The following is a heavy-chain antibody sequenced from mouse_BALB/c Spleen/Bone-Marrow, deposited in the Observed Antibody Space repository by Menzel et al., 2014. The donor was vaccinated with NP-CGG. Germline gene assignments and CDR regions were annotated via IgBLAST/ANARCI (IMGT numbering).Heavy chain of an antibody. V-gene: IGHV4-1*02. CDR2: INPDSSTI. D-gene: IGHD1-2*01. J-gene: IGHJ3*01. CDR1: GFDFSRYW. Sequence: EVKLVESGGGLVQPGGSLKLSCAASGFDFSRYWMSWVRQAPGKGLEWIGEINPDSSTINYTPSLKDKFIISRDNAKNXLYLQMSKVRSEDTALYYCARMHYYGYVAYGGQGTLVTVSA. CDR3: ARMHYYGYVAY.